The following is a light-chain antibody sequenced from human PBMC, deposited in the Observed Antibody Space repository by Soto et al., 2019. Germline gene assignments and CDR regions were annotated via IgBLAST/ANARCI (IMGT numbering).Light chain of an antibody. CDR1: ISAVGGYNY. V-gene: IGLV2-14*01. CDR3: SSYTSSSTYV. J-gene: IGLJ1*01. Sequence: QSALTQPASVSGSPGQSIAISCTGTISAVGGYNYVSWYQQHPGKAPKVLINDVSNRPSGVSSRFSGSKSGNTASLTISGLEAEDEADYYCSSYTSSSTYVFGTGTKLTVL. CDR2: DVS.